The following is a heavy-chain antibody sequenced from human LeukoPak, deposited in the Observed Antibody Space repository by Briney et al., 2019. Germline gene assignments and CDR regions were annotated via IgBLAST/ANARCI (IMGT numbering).Heavy chain of an antibody. CDR1: GSNFWGTG. V-gene: IGHV3-21*01. D-gene: IGHD1-1*01. J-gene: IGHJ3*02. CDR3: ARVQHDAFDI. Sequence: PGGSLRLSCAVSGSNFWGTGMSWVRQAPGKGLEWVSSISSSSSYIYYADSVKGRFTISRDNAKNSLYLQMNSLRAEDTAVYYCARVQHDAFDIWGQGTMVTVSS. CDR2: ISSSSSYI.